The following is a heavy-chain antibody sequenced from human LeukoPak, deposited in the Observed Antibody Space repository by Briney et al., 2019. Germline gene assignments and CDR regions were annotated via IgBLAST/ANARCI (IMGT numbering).Heavy chain of an antibody. CDR2: IIPIFGTA. V-gene: IGHV1-69*05. Sequence: SVKVSCKASGYTFTSYYMHWVRQAPGQGLEWMGGIIPIFGTANYAQKFQGRVTITTDESTSTAYMELSSLRSGDTAVYYCARGCSSTSCYELWGQGTLVTVSS. CDR3: ARGCSSTSCYEL. J-gene: IGHJ4*02. D-gene: IGHD2-2*01. CDR1: GYTFTSYY.